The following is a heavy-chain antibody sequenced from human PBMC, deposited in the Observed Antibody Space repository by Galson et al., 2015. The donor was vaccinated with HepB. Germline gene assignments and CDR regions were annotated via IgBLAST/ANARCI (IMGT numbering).Heavy chain of an antibody. Sequence: SLRLSCAASGFSFSTYAMHWVRQAPGKGLEWLAVISYDSRNKFYADSGRFTISRDNSKNTLYLQMNSLRGEDTALYYCARGTGRFGDPPFDYWGQGTLVTVSS. CDR3: ARGTGRFGDPPFDY. J-gene: IGHJ4*02. D-gene: IGHD3-10*01. CDR2: ISYDSRNK. V-gene: IGHV3-30*04. CDR1: GFSFSTYA.